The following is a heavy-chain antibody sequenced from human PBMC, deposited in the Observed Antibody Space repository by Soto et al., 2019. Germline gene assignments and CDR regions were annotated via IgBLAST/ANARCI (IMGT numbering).Heavy chain of an antibody. V-gene: IGHV1-18*01. D-gene: IGHD1-7*01. CDR2: ISAYNGNT. CDR1: GYTFTSYG. Sequence: GASVKVSCKASGYTFTSYGISWVRQAPGQGLEWMGWISAYNGNTNYAQKLQGRVTMTTDTSTSTAYMELRSLRSDDTAVYYCPGEKGWNWGGVNWFDPWGQGTLVTVSS. J-gene: IGHJ5*02. CDR3: PGEKGWNWGGVNWFDP.